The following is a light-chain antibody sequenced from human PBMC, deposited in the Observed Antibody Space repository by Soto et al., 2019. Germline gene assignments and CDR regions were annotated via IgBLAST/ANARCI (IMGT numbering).Light chain of an antibody. CDR2: EVT. CDR1: SGDIGSYNR. J-gene: IGLJ3*02. V-gene: IGLV2-14*01. Sequence: QSALTQPASVSGSPGQSITISCTGTSGDIGSYNRVSWYQQHPGKAPKLIIYEVTDRPSGVSNRFSGSKSGNTASLTISGLQAEDEATYYCNSYRSSNNLEGVFGGGTQLTVL. CDR3: NSYRSSNNLEGV.